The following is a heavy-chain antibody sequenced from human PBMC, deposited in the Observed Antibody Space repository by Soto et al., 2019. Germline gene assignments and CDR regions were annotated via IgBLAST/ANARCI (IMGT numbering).Heavy chain of an antibody. CDR2: ISISKGKT. Sequence: QVQLVQSGAEVKRPGASXXVXXKASGYTFRNYDVAWVRRAPGHGLEWMGWISISKGKTYYQESLQGRVTMTMDTGTTTAYMEVRSLRSDDTAVYYCARKGYIGNFGLDVWGQGTTVTVSS. V-gene: IGHV1-18*01. D-gene: IGHD5-12*01. J-gene: IGHJ6*02. CDR3: ARKGYIGNFGLDV. CDR1: GYTFRNYD.